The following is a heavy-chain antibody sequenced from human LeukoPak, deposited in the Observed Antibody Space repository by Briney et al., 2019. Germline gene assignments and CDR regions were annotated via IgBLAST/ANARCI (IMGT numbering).Heavy chain of an antibody. V-gene: IGHV4-59*11. CDR2: IYYSGST. CDR3: AREGIPTGDFDY. D-gene: IGHD4-17*01. Sequence: PSETLSLTCTVSGGSISSHYWSWIRQPPGKGLEWIGYIYYSGSTNYNPSLKSRVTISVDTSKNQFSLKLSSVTAADTAVYYCAREGIPTGDFDYWGQGTLVTVSS. J-gene: IGHJ4*02. CDR1: GGSISSHY.